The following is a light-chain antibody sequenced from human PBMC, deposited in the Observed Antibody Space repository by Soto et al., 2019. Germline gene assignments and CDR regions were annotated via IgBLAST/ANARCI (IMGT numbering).Light chain of an antibody. CDR1: QSVSSSY. CDR3: QQYDTSPMYT. J-gene: IGKJ2*01. Sequence: EIVLTQSPGTLSLSPGERASLSCRASQSVSSSYLAWYQQKPGQAPRLLIHDASSRATGIPDRFSGSGSGTDFPLTISRLEPEDFAVSYCQQYDTSPMYTFGQGTKLEIK. V-gene: IGKV3-20*01. CDR2: DAS.